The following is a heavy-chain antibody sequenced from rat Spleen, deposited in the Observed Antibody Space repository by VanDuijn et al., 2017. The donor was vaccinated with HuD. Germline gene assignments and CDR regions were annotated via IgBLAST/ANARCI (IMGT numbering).Heavy chain of an antibody. Sequence: EVQLQESGPGPVKVSESLSLTCSVTGHSITSSYRWNWIRKFPGNKLEWMGYINSAGTTNFNPSLKSRISITRDTSKNHFFLQVNSVSSEDTATYYCARSDGTHYYLPFANWGQGTVVTVSS. J-gene: IGHJ3*01. V-gene: IGHV3-3*01. CDR3: ARSDGTHYYLPFAN. CDR1: GHSITSSYR. CDR2: INSAGTT. D-gene: IGHD1-12*02.